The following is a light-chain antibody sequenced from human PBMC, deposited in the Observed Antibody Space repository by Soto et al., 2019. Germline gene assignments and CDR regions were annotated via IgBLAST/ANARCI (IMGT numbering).Light chain of an antibody. V-gene: IGLV7-46*01. CDR1: TGAVATGRY. CDR3: LTYIGGYV. J-gene: IGLJ1*01. CDR2: DTS. Sequence: QAVVTQEPSLTVSPGGTVTLTCGASTGAVATGRYTYWFHQKPGQAPRPLIYDTSNKFSWTPARFSGSLLGGKAALTLSGAQPEDAAEYYCLTYIGGYVSGRGTKVTV.